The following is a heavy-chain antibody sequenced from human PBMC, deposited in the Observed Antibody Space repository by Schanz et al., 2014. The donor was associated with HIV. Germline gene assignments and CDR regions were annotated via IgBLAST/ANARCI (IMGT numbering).Heavy chain of an antibody. D-gene: IGHD1-1*01. V-gene: IGHV3-NL1*01. J-gene: IGHJ4*02. CDR3: AKRRDSGYAYFDY. CDR2: LNGDGSSA. Sequence: VQLVESGGGLVKPGGSLRLSCAGSALTFSGYSMNWVRQTPGKGLVWVSRLNGDGSSAAYADSVKGRFTISRDNSKNTLYLQMNSLRAEDTAVYYCAKRRDSGYAYFDYWGQGTLVTVSS. CDR1: ALTFSGYS.